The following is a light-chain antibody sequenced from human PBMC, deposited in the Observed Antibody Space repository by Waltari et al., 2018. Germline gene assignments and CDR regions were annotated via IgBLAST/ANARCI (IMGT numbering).Light chain of an antibody. CDR1: DIGKNS. CDR3: QVWDSSSDHVV. Sequence: SYVLAQPPSVSVAPGVTARITCGGNDIGKNSVHWYQVKACQAPVVVVPDDSDRPPGIPERFSASNSANTATLTISGVEAGDEADYYCQVWDSSSDHVVFGGGTKLTVL. V-gene: IGLV3-21*02. J-gene: IGLJ2*01. CDR2: DDS.